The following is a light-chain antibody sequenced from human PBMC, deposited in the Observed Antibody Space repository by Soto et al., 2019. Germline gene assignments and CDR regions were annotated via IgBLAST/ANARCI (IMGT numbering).Light chain of an antibody. Sequence: QSVLTQPPSVSGAPGQRVTISCTGSSSNIGAGYDVHWYQQLPGTAPKLLIYDNNNRPSGVPDRISGSKSGTSASLAITGLQAEDEADYHCQSYDSSLSGYVFGTGTKLTVL. V-gene: IGLV1-40*01. CDR2: DNN. CDR3: QSYDSSLSGYV. CDR1: SSNIGAGYD. J-gene: IGLJ1*01.